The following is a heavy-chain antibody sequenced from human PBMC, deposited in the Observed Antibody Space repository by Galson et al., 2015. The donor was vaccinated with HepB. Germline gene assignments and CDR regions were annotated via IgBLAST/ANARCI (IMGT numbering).Heavy chain of an antibody. D-gene: IGHD2-2*01. Sequence: CKVSGYTLTELSMHWVRQAPGKGLEWMGGFDPEDGETIYAQKFQGRVTMTEDTSTDTAYMELSSLRSEDTAVYYCATGVGHCSSTSCPRGVWDRYYYYGMDVWGQGTTVTVSS. V-gene: IGHV1-24*01. CDR3: ATGVGHCSSTSCPRGVWDRYYYYGMDV. J-gene: IGHJ6*02. CDR1: GYTLTELS. CDR2: FDPEDGET.